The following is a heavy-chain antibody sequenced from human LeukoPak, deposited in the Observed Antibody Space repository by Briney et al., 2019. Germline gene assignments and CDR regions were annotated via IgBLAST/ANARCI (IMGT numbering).Heavy chain of an antibody. CDR1: GFTFSSYG. D-gene: IGHD2-2*01. CDR2: ITGSGSRV. Sequence: GRTLRLSCAVSGFTFSSYGMSWVRQAPGKGQEWVSGITGSGSRVYYADSVTGRFTISRDNSKNTLYLQMNSLRDEDTAIYYCAQVTSGRFDYWGQGTLVTVSS. V-gene: IGHV3-23*01. CDR3: AQVTSGRFDY. J-gene: IGHJ4*02.